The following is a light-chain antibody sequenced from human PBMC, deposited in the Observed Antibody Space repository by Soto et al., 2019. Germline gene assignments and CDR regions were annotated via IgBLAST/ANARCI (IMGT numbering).Light chain of an antibody. CDR2: AAS. CDR3: LQHNSYPWT. CDR1: QVIRND. Sequence: IHVTQSPSSLSASLGDRVTITFRASQVIRNDLGWYQSKPGKAPKSLIFAASSLQSGVPSRFSGGGFGTVFTLTISSLQPEDSATYFCLQHNSYPWTFGRGTKVDIK. J-gene: IGKJ1*01. V-gene: IGKV1-17*01.